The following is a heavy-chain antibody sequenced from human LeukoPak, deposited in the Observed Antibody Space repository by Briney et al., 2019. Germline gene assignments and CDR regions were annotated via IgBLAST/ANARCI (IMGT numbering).Heavy chain of an antibody. V-gene: IGHV1-18*01. Sequence: ASVKVSCKASGYTFTNYAMNWVRQAPGQGLEWMGWVSAYNGNTELAQKFQGRVPLATDASTSTAYVELRSLTSDHTAVYFCARGGSRSRRGDDAFDIWGQGTMVTVSS. D-gene: IGHD3-10*01. J-gene: IGHJ3*02. CDR1: GYTFTNYA. CDR3: ARGGSRSRRGDDAFDI. CDR2: VSAYNGNT.